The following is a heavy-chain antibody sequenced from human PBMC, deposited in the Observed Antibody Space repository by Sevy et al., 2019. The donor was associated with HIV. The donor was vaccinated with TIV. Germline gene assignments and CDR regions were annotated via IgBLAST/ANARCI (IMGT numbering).Heavy chain of an antibody. J-gene: IGHJ3*02. Sequence: GGSLRLSCSASGINFRNSIFHWVRQAPGKGLEWVALMSFVGSIQYFGDSEMGRLTISRDDSKNTFYLQVNSLRVEDTAVYYGARGGETSGHAGAFDIWGQGTMVTVSS. CDR2: MSFVGSIQ. V-gene: IGHV3-30*04. CDR3: ARGGETSGHAGAFDI. D-gene: IGHD1-26*01. CDR1: GINFRNSI.